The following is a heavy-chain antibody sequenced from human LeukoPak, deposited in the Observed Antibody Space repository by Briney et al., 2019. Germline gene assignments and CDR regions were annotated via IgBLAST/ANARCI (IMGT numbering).Heavy chain of an antibody. J-gene: IGHJ4*02. V-gene: IGHV3-11*06. CDR3: ARAYGQVYFDN. D-gene: IGHD3-10*01. Sequence: GGSLRLSCAASGFTFSDHYMSWIRQAPGKGLEWASYISTGSSYTNYADSVKGRFTISRDNAKNSLSLQMNSLRAEDTAIYYCARAYGQVYFDNWGQGTLVTVSS. CDR1: GFTFSDHY. CDR2: ISTGSSYT.